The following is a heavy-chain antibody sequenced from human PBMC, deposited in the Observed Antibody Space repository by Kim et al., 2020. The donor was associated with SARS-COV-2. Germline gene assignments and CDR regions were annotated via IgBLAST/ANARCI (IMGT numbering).Heavy chain of an antibody. CDR2: INHSGST. CDR3: ARGHVLRYFDWSGFHYYYGMDV. J-gene: IGHJ6*02. D-gene: IGHD3-9*01. Sequence: SETLSLTCAVYGGSFSGYYWSWIRQPPGKGLEWIGEINHSGSTNYNPSLKSRVTISVDTSKNQFSLKLSSVTAADTAVYYCARGHVLRYFDWSGFHYYYGMDVWGQGTTVTVSS. CDR1: GGSFSGYY. V-gene: IGHV4-34*01.